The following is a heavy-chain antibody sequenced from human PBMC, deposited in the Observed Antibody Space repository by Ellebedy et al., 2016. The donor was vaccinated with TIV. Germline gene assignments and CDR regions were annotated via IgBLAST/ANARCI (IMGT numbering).Heavy chain of an antibody. CDR2: IYYSGST. J-gene: IGHJ3*02. CDR1: AGSISTYF. Sequence: MPSETLSPTCSVSAGSISTYFWSWIRQPPGKGLECIGYIYYSGSTNYYPSLKSRVTISVDTTKNQFSLRLSSVTAADTAVYYCARDVGPRDGYSFPQSFDIWGQGTMVTVSS. V-gene: IGHV4-59*01. CDR3: ARDVGPRDGYSFPQSFDI. D-gene: IGHD5-24*01.